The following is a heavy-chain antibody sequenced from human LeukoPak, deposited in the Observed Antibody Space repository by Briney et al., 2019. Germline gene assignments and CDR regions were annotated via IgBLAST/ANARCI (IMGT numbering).Heavy chain of an antibody. CDR2: ISSSSSTI. V-gene: IGHV3-48*01. CDR1: GFTFSSHG. Sequence: GGSLRLSCAASGFTFSSHGMNWVRQAPGKGLEWVSYISSSSSTIYYADSVKGRFTISRDNAKNSLYLQMNSLRAEDTAVYYCARDGDDSSGYYYYWGQGTLVTVSS. CDR3: ARDGDDSSGYYYY. D-gene: IGHD3-22*01. J-gene: IGHJ4*02.